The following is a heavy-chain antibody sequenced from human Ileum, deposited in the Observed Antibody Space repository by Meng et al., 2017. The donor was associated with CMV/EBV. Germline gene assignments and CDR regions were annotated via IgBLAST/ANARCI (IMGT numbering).Heavy chain of an antibody. V-gene: IGHV3-23*01. Sequence: GGSLRLSCAASGFNFRNFAITWVRQAPGKGLECVSSISGSGGSTNYAGSVKGRFTISRDNSKNTLYLQMNSLRDEDTALYYCAKGVGNTVTSLGLRRYAYWGQGTLVTVSS. D-gene: IGHD4-17*01. CDR3: AKGVGNTVTSLGLRRYAY. J-gene: IGHJ4*02. CDR2: ISGSGGST. CDR1: GFNFRNFA.